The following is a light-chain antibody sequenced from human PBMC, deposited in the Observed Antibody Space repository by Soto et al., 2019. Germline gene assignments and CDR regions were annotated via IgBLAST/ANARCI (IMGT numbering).Light chain of an antibody. CDR3: AAWDDSLNGVV. J-gene: IGLJ2*01. CDR1: TSNLGGNT. Sequence: QPVLTQPPSVSGTPGHKVSISCSGSTSNLGGNTVNWYQQLPGTAPKLLIYTNNQRPSGVPDRFSGSKSGTSASLAISGLQSEDEADYYCAAWDDSLNGVVFGGGTKVTVL. CDR2: TNN. V-gene: IGLV1-44*01.